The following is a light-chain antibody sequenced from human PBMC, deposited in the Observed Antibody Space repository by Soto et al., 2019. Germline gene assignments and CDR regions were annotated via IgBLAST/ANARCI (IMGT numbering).Light chain of an antibody. CDR1: QSGSSSY. V-gene: IGKV3-20*01. CDR2: GAS. CDR3: QQYNSLPLS. Sequence: EIVLPQSPGALSLCPGERATLSFRASQSGSSSYLAFFQRKPVQAPMLLIYGASSRATGIPGRCNGSAYGTQFTLTISGLHSEDFAAYYCQQYNSLPLSFGGGTNVDIK. J-gene: IGKJ4*01.